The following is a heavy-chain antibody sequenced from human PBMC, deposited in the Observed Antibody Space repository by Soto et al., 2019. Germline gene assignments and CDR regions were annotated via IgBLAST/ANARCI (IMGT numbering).Heavy chain of an antibody. J-gene: IGHJ4*02. CDR2: ISGTGGT. Sequence: EVQLWESGGGLVQPGWSLRLSCVVSGCTFSSHVMSWVRQAPGKGLEWVSAISGTGGTYYADSVKGRFTISRDNSKNALYLQMNNLRDEDTAVYYCAKDRRAAYCSGGICYSPDYWGQGTLVIVSS. CDR1: GCTFSSHV. V-gene: IGHV3-23*01. CDR3: AKDRRAAYCSGGICYSPDY. D-gene: IGHD2-15*01.